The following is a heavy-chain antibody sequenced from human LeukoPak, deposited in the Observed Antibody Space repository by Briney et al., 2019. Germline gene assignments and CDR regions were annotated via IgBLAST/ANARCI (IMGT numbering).Heavy chain of an antibody. CDR2: IYSGGTT. J-gene: IGHJ4*02. CDR1: GFTVSSNY. Sequence: GGSLRLSCAASGFTVSSNYMTWVRQAPGKGLEWVSVIYSGGTTYYADSVKARFIISRDNSKNMLYLQMNSLRAEDTAVHYCAGGGNSVLDYWGQGTLVTVSS. CDR3: AGGGNSVLDY. V-gene: IGHV3-66*01. D-gene: IGHD4-23*01.